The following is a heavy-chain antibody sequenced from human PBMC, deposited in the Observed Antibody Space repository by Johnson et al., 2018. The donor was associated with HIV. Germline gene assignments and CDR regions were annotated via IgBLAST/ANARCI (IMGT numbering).Heavy chain of an antibody. J-gene: IGHJ3*02. CDR2: ISYDGSNK. Sequence: QMQLVESGGGVVQPGRSLRLSCAASGFTFSSYGMHWVRQAPGKGLEWVAVISYDGSNKYYAESVKGLFTISRDNSKNTLYLQMNILRAEDTAVYYCAKVDTAMVNAFDIWGQGTMVTVSS. CDR3: AKVDTAMVNAFDI. V-gene: IGHV3-30*18. CDR1: GFTFSSYG. D-gene: IGHD5-18*01.